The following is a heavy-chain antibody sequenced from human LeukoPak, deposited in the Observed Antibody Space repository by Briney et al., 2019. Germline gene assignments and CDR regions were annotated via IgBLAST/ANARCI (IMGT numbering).Heavy chain of an antibody. J-gene: IGHJ4*02. CDR2: ISNNGGYT. Sequence: PGGSLRLSCAASGFTVNNYYMNWVRQAPGKGLEWVSAISNNGGYTYYADSVQGRFTISRDNSKSTLCLQMNSLRAEDTAVYYCAKQLGYCSDGSCYFPYWGQGTLVTVSS. D-gene: IGHD2-15*01. CDR1: GFTVNNYY. V-gene: IGHV3-23*01. CDR3: AKQLGYCSDGSCYFPY.